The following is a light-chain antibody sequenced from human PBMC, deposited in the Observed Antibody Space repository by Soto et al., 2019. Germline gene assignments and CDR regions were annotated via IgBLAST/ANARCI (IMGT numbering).Light chain of an antibody. CDR1: SSDVGGYNY. V-gene: IGLV2-14*01. Sequence: QSALTQPASVSGSPGQSITISRTGTSSDVGGYNYVSWYQQHPGKAPKLMIYDVSNRPSGVSNRFSGSKSGNTASLTISGLQAEDEADYYCSSYTTSSTLYVVFGGGTQLTVL. CDR2: DVS. CDR3: SSYTTSSTLYVV. J-gene: IGLJ2*01.